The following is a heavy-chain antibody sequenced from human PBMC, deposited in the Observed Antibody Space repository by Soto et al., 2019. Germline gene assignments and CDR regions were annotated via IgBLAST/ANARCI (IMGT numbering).Heavy chain of an antibody. Sequence: GGSLRLSCAAFGFTFNSYGMHWVRQAPGKGLEWLAVISYDGSKKYYADSVKGRFTISRDNSKNTLYLQMNSLRAEDTAVYYCAKEIGYSSGWPFDYWGQGTLVTVSS. CDR1: GFTFNSYG. D-gene: IGHD6-19*01. CDR3: AKEIGYSSGWPFDY. CDR2: ISYDGSKK. V-gene: IGHV3-30*18. J-gene: IGHJ4*02.